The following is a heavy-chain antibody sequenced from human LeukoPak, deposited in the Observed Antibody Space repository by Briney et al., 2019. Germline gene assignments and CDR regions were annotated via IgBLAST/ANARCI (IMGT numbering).Heavy chain of an antibody. CDR3: ARGGIMASSSPMDY. D-gene: IGHD6-13*01. V-gene: IGHV1-8*01. CDR2: MNPNSGNT. CDR1: GDTFTSYD. J-gene: IGHJ4*02. Sequence: ASVKVSCKASGDTFTSYDINWVRHATGQGLEWMGWMNPNSGNTCYAQKFQGRVTMTRNTSISTAYMELSSLRSEDTAVYYCARGGIMASSSPMDYWGQGTLVTVSS.